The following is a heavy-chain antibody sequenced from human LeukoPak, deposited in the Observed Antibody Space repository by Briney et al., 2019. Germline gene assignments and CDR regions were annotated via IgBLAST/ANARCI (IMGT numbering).Heavy chain of an antibody. CDR1: GGSFSGY. V-gene: IGHV4-34*01. CDR3: ARRSHYSGWYV. Sequence: SETLSLTCAVYGGSFSGYWSWIRQPPGKGLDWIGEINHTGSTNYNPSLKSRVTISVDTSKNQFSLKLSSVTAADTAVYFCARRSHYSGWYVWGQGTLVTVSS. J-gene: IGHJ1*01. CDR2: INHTGST. D-gene: IGHD6-19*01.